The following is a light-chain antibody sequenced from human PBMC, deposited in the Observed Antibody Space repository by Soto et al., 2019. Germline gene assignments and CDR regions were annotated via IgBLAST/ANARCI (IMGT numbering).Light chain of an antibody. J-gene: IGKJ5*01. Sequence: EILLTQSPGTLSLSPGERATLSCRVSQSVSSRYLAWYQQKPGQAPRLLIYGASSRATGIPDRFSGSGSGTDFTLTISRLEPEDSAVYYCQQYGSAPITFGPGTRVEIK. CDR2: GAS. V-gene: IGKV3-20*01. CDR3: QQYGSAPIT. CDR1: QSVSSRY.